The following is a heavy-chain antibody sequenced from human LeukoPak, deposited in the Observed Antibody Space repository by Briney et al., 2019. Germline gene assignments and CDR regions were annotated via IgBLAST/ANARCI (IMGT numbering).Heavy chain of an antibody. CDR3: ARRSTVVARVDY. J-gene: IGHJ4*02. V-gene: IGHV5-51*01. CDR1: GYIFISYW. CDR2: IYPGDSNT. Sequence: GESLKISCKGTGYIFISYWIGWVRQMPGKGLEWMGIIYPGDSNTRYSPSFQGQVTISADRSINTAYLQWNSLKASDTAMYYCARRSTVVARVDYWGQGTLVTVSS. D-gene: IGHD4-23*01.